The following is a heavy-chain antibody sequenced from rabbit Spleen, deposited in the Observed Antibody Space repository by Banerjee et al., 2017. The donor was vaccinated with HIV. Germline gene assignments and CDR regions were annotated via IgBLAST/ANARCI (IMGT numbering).Heavy chain of an antibody. CDR1: GFSFSSDYY. CDR3: ARGGYGGDSGATGL. J-gene: IGHJ4*01. V-gene: IGHV1S40*01. Sequence: QSLEESGGDLVKPGASLTLTCTDSGFSFSSDYYMCWVRQAPGKGLEWIGCIYIGSSGVTHYATWAKGRFTISKTSSTTVTLQMTSLTAANTATYFCARGGYGGDSGATGLWGPGTLVTVS. CDR2: IYIGSSGVT. D-gene: IGHD4-2*01.